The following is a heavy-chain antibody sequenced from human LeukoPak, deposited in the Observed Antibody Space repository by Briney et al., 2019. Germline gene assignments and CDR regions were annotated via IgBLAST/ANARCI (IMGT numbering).Heavy chain of an antibody. CDR1: GGSFSGYY. CDR3: ARGARGYSYSNWFDP. CDR2: INHSGST. D-gene: IGHD5-18*01. V-gene: IGHV4-34*01. Sequence: SETLSLTCAVYGGSFSGYYWSWIRQPPGKGLEWIGEINHSGSTNYNPSLKSRVTIPVDTSKNQFSLKLSSVTAADTAVYYCARGARGYSYSNWFDPWGQGTLVTVSS. J-gene: IGHJ5*02.